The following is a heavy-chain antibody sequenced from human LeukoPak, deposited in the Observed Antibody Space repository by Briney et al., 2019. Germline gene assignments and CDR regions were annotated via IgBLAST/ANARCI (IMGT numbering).Heavy chain of an antibody. Sequence: PGGSLRLSCGASGFTFSSYWMHWVRQAPGKGLVWISRINSDGSTTSYADSVKGRFTISRDNSKNTLYLQMNSLRAEDTAVYYCVPSWDIVATNVLDYWGQGTLVTVSS. D-gene: IGHD5-12*01. J-gene: IGHJ4*02. V-gene: IGHV3-74*01. CDR2: INSDGSTT. CDR1: GFTFSSYW. CDR3: VPSWDIVATNVLDY.